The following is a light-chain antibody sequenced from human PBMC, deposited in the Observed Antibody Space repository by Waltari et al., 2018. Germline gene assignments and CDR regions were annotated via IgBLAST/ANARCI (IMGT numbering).Light chain of an antibody. V-gene: IGLV2-23*01. CDR1: SSVVVSYNL. Sequence: QSALTQPASVSGSPGQSITISCTGTSSVVVSYNLVSWYQQHPGKAPKLMIYEASKRPSGVSNRFSGSKSGSTASLTISGLQAEDEASYYCCSFAASNTLVFGGGTRLTVL. CDR3: CSFAASNTLV. CDR2: EAS. J-gene: IGLJ3*02.